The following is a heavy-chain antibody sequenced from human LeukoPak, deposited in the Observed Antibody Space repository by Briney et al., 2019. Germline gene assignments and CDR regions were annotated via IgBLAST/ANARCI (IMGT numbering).Heavy chain of an antibody. Sequence: GGSLRLSCAASGFTFSSYEMNWVRQAPGKGLEWVSYISSSGSTIYYADSAKGRFTISRDNAKNSLYLQMNSLRAQDTAVYYCAELGITMIGGVWGKGTTVTISS. CDR2: ISSSGSTI. V-gene: IGHV3-48*03. CDR1: GFTFSSYE. D-gene: IGHD3-10*02. CDR3: AELGITMIGGV. J-gene: IGHJ6*04.